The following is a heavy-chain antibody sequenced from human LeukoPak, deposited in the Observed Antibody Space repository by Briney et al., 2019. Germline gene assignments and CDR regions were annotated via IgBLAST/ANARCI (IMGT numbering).Heavy chain of an antibody. CDR2: ISPTAGTT. J-gene: IGHJ3*02. CDR1: GFTFSSYG. CDR3: AKRTGLDAFDI. V-gene: IGHV3-23*01. Sequence: PGGSLRLSCAASGFTFSSYGMSWVRQAPGKGLEWVSHISPTAGTTYYANSVKGRFTISRENSKSTLYPQMNSLRAGDTAVYYCAKRTGLDAFDIWGQGTMVIVSS.